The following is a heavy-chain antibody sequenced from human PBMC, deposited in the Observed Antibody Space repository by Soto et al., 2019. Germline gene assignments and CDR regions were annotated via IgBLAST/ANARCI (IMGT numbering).Heavy chain of an antibody. CDR3: AMQTAYNSGWFGLMDY. Sequence: QVQLVESGGGVVQPGRSLRLSCAASGFTFSSYGMHWVRQAPGKGLEWVAVISHDGSNKYYADYVKGRFTISRDNSKNTLNLQMRSRRAEDTAVYYCAMQTAYNSGWFGLMDYWGQGALLTVSS. V-gene: IGHV3-30*03. J-gene: IGHJ4*02. CDR2: ISHDGSNK. D-gene: IGHD6-19*01. CDR1: GFTFSSYG.